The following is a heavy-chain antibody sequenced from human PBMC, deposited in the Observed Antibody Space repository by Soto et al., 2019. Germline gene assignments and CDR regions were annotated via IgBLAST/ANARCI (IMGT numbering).Heavy chain of an antibody. D-gene: IGHD2-15*01. V-gene: IGHV4-59*12. CDR2: IYYSGST. Sequence: QVQLQESGPGLVKPSETLSLTCTVSGGSISSFYWSWIRQPPGKGLEWIAYIYYSGSTNYNPSLKSRVTISVDTSKNQFSLKMRSETAADTAVYYCARDGGARDAFDIWGQGTVVTVSS. J-gene: IGHJ3*02. CDR3: ARDGGARDAFDI. CDR1: GGSISSFY.